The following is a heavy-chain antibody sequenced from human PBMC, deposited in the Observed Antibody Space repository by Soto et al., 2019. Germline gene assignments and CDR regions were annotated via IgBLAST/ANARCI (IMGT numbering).Heavy chain of an antibody. V-gene: IGHV3-33*08. CDR2: IWYDGSNK. J-gene: IGHJ4*02. Sequence: PGGSLRLSCAASELPFTDYSMHWVRQAPGKGLEWVAVIWYDGSNKYYADSVKGRFTISRDNSKNTLYLQMNSLRAEDTAVYYCARPKYYYDSSGYYGYWGQGTLVTVSS. D-gene: IGHD3-22*01. CDR3: ARPKYYYDSSGYYGY. CDR1: ELPFTDYS.